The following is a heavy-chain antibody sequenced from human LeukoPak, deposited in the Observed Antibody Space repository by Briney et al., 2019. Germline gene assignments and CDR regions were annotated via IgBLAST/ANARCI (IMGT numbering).Heavy chain of an antibody. J-gene: IGHJ4*02. CDR2: ISGSGGST. D-gene: IGHD3-16*02. V-gene: IGHV3-23*01. CDR3: AKDRRTFGGVIVREYYLDY. CDR1: EFTFSSYA. Sequence: GGSLRLSCAASEFTFSSYAMTWVRQATGKGLEWVSTISGSGGSTYYADSAKGRFTISSDNFKNTMYRQMNSLRAEDTDVYYCAKDRRTFGGVIVREYYLDYWGQGTLVTVSS.